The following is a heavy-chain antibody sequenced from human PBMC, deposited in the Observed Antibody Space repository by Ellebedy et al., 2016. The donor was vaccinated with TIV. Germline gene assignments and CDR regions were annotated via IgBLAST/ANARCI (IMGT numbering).Heavy chain of an antibody. CDR2: INHSGTT. Sequence: MPSETLSLTCAVYGGSFAPSYWSWIRQPPGKGLEWIGEINHSGTTTYSPSLRSRATISLDTSKNELSLEVTSVTAADTAMYYCGWGSYYDYWGQGTLVSVSS. V-gene: IGHV4-34*01. CDR3: GWGSYYDY. CDR1: GGSFAPSY. D-gene: IGHD3-10*01. J-gene: IGHJ4*02.